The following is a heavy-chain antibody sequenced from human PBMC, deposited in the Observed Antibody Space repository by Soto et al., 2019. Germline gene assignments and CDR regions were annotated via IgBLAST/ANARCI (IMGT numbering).Heavy chain of an antibody. CDR1: GFSVTNNY. Sequence: EVQVVEAGGGLVQPGGSLRLSCAASGFSVTNNYMNWVRQAPGKGLEWVSIIDIGGNTYYADSVKDRFTISRDNSRNTLYLHMDSMRAEDTAVYYCARGRGSTGYLGREHYFDYWGQGNLVTVSP. J-gene: IGHJ4*02. D-gene: IGHD2-2*01. V-gene: IGHV3-66*01. CDR3: ARGRGSTGYLGREHYFDY. CDR2: IDIGGNT.